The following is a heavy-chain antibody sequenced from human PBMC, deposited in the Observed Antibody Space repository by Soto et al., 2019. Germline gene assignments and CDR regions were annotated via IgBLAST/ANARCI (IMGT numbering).Heavy chain of an antibody. D-gene: IGHD6-19*01. CDR3: GGGGLAVSATYDY. J-gene: IGHJ4*02. CDR2: ISGNNGDT. CDR1: GYTFTNYG. Sequence: QVQLVQSGAEVKKSGASMKVSCKASGYTFTNYGVAWVRRAPGQGLEWMGWISGNNGDTKYAQNLQNRVTMTTDTSTNTAYMEGRSRRSDDTAVYYCGGGGLAVSATYDYWGQGTLVTVSS. V-gene: IGHV1-18*01.